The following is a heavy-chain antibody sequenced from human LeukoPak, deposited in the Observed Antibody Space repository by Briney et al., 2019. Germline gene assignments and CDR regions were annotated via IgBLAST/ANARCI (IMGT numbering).Heavy chain of an antibody. CDR1: GFIFSSYS. CDR3: AKVAVPGEYCSGGSCYAY. V-gene: IGHV3-21*04. D-gene: IGHD2-15*01. Sequence: PGGSLRLSCVASGFIFSSYSMNWVRQAPGRGLEWVSAIDSSSSYIFYADSVKGRFTISRDNAKNSLYLQMNSLRAEDTAVYYCAKVAVPGEYCSGGSCYAYWGQGTLVTVSS. J-gene: IGHJ4*02. CDR2: IDSSSSYI.